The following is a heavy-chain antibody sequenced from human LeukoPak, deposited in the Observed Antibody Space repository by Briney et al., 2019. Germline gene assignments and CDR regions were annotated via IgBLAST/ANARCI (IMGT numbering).Heavy chain of an antibody. CDR1: GFTFSSYG. CDR3: AKGGDSSSWYSDYYYYYYMDV. D-gene: IGHD6-13*01. Sequence: PGGSLRLSCAASGFTFSSYGMSWVRQAPGKGLEWVSAISGSGGSTYYADSVKGRFTISRDNSKNTLYLQMDSLRAEDTAVYYCAKGGDSSSWYSDYYYYYYMDVWGKGTTVTISS. CDR2: ISGSGGST. J-gene: IGHJ6*03. V-gene: IGHV3-23*01.